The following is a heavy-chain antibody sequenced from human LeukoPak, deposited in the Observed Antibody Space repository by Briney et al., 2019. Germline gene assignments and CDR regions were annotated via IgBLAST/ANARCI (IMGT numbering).Heavy chain of an antibody. CDR3: ARRLQHDYSIG. D-gene: IGHD4-11*01. CDR2: LYYSGST. CDR1: GGSISSGDYY. Sequence: SETLSLTCTVSGGSISSGDYYWGWIRQPPGKGLEWIGSLYYSGSTYYNPSLKSRVTISVDTSKNQFSLKLSSVTAADTAVYYCARRLQHDYSIGWGQGTLVTVSS. V-gene: IGHV4-39*01. J-gene: IGHJ4*02.